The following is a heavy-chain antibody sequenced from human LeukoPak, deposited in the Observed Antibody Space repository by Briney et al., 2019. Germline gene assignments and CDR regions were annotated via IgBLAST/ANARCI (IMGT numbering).Heavy chain of an antibody. CDR1: GGTFNGYA. Sequence: ASVKVSCKASGGTFNGYAINWVRQAPGQGLEWMGGIIPIFGTANYAQKFQGRVTITADESTSTAYMELSSLRSEDTAVYYCASGPIPHSGMCPYWGQGTLVTVSS. CDR3: ASGPIPHSGMCPY. V-gene: IGHV1-69*13. CDR2: IIPIFGTA. D-gene: IGHD1-26*01. J-gene: IGHJ4*02.